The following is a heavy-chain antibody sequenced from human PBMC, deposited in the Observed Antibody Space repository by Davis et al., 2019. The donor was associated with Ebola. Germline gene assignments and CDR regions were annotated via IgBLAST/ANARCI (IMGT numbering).Heavy chain of an antibody. CDR3: AKLLEKSSSSPIDY. CDR1: GFNFRDYG. J-gene: IGHJ4*02. V-gene: IGHV3-30*02. CDR2: IRFDSSNK. Sequence: GESLKISCAASGFNFRDYGMHWVRQAPGKGLEWVAFIRFDSSNKYYADSVQGRFTISKDNSKNTLYLQMNSLEINDTAVYFCAKLLEKSSSSPIDYWGQGTLVTVSS. D-gene: IGHD6-6*01.